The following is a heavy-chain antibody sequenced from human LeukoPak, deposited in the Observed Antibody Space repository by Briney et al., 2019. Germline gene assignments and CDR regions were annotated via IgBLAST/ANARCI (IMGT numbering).Heavy chain of an antibody. J-gene: IGHJ6*03. V-gene: IGHV4-39*07. D-gene: IGHD3-10*01. Sequence: SETLSLTCSVSGGSMSSENEYWGWIRQTPGKGLEWIGSVYNTGSTNYNPSLKSRVTMSVDTSKNQFSLKLSSVTAADTAVYYCARGSRTTMVRGAYYYYYYMDVWGKGTTVTISS. CDR3: ARGSRTTMVRGAYYYYYYMDV. CDR1: GGSMSSENEY. CDR2: VYNTGST.